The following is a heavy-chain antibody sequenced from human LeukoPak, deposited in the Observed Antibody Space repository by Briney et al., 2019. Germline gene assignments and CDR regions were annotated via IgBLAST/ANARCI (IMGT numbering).Heavy chain of an antibody. CDR2: IYHSGST. CDR1: GYSISSCYY. Sequence: PSETLSLTCTASGYSISSCYYWGCIRQPPGKVLGWIWIIYHSGSTYYDPSLKSRLTISVDTSKNQFSLKLSSVTAADTAVYYCARIALGYCSGGICYRAFDIWGQGTMVTVSS. V-gene: IGHV4-38-2*02. D-gene: IGHD2-15*01. J-gene: IGHJ3*02. CDR3: ARIALGYCSGGICYRAFDI.